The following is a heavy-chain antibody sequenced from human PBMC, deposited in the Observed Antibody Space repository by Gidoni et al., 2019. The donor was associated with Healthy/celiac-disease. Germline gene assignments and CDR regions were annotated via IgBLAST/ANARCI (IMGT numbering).Heavy chain of an antibody. CDR3: ARGAGSGYYYDYFDY. CDR2: IWYDGSNK. Sequence: QVQLVESGGGVVQPGRSLSLSCAASGFTFRSDGMHWVRQAPGKGLEWVAVIWYDGSNKYYADSVKGRFTISRDNSKNTLYLQMNSLRAEDTAVYYCARGAGSGYYYDYFDYWGQGTLVTVSS. J-gene: IGHJ4*02. D-gene: IGHD3-22*01. CDR1: GFTFRSDG. V-gene: IGHV3-33*01.